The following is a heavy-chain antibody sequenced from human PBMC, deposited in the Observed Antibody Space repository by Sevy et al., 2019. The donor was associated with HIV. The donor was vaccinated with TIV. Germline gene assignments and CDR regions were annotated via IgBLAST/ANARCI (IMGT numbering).Heavy chain of an antibody. CDR2: IHDRGNT. Sequence: SETLSLSCTVSGGSISSGDYYWSWIRQTPGMGLEWIGYIHDRGNTYYNPSLRCRLTLLVDTSKHQFSLRLTFVTAADSAVYFCARGVGGPGVMITFRGVKYAFDIWGQGTVVTVSS. V-gene: IGHV4-30-4*01. J-gene: IGHJ3*02. CDR1: GGSISSGDYY. CDR3: ARGVGGPGVMITFRGVKYAFDI. D-gene: IGHD3-16*01.